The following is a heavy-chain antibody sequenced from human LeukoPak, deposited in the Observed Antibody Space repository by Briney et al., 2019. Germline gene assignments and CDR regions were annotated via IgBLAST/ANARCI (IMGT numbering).Heavy chain of an antibody. CDR1: GGSISSGSYY. CDR2: IYRSGST. Sequence: SQTLSLTCTVSGGSISSGSYYWSWIRQPPGKGLEWIGYIYRSGSTYYNPSLKSRVTISVDRSKNQFSLKLSSVTAADTAVYYCARRSVYYYDSSGYQDAFDIWGQGTMVTVSS. J-gene: IGHJ3*02. CDR3: ARRSVYYYDSSGYQDAFDI. V-gene: IGHV4-30-2*01. D-gene: IGHD3-22*01.